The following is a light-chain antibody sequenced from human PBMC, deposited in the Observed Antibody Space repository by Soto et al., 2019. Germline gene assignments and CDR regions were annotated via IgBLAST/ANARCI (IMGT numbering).Light chain of an antibody. J-gene: IGLJ3*02. CDR1: TPNIGAGYI. CDR2: GNS. CDR3: QSYDSSLSGWV. V-gene: IGLV1-40*01. Sequence: QSVLTQPPSVSGAPGRGLPISSTGSTPNIGAGYILHGYQHLPGTPPKLPTYGNSNRPSGAPARFSGSKSGTSASLAITGLPAEDEADYYCQSYDSSLSGWVFGGGTKVTVL.